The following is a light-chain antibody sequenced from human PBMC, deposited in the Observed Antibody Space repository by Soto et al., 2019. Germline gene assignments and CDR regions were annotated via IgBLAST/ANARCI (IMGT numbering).Light chain of an antibody. CDR2: GNS. V-gene: IGLV1-40*01. J-gene: IGLJ2*01. CDR3: HSYGSSLSRV. CDR1: SSNIGAGYD. Sequence: QSVLTQPPSVSGAPGQRVTISCTGSSSNIGAGYDVHWYQQLPGTAPKLLIYGNSKRPSGVPDRFSGSKSGTSASLAITGLEAEDEADYCCHSYGSSLSRVFGGGTKLTVL.